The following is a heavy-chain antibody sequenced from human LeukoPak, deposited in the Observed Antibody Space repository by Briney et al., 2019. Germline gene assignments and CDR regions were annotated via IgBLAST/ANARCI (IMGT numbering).Heavy chain of an antibody. V-gene: IGHV4-39*07. J-gene: IGHJ4*02. CDR3: ARAFGYSSSWYFDY. CDR2: IYYSGST. D-gene: IGHD6-13*01. Sequence: PSETLSLTCTVSGGSISSSSYYWGWIRQPPGKGLEWIGSIYYSGSTYYNPSLKSRVTISVDTSKNQFSLKLSSVTAADTAVYYCARAFGYSSSWYFDYWGQGTLVTVSS. CDR1: GGSISSSSYY.